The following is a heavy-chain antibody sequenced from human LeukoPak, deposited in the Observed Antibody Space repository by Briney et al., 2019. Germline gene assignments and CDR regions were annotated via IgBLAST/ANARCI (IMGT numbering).Heavy chain of an antibody. V-gene: IGHV1-69*05. CDR1: GGTFSSYS. J-gene: IGHJ4*02. D-gene: IGHD6-13*01. CDR2: IITIFGTA. CDR3: ARDCLAYSSSCSLFY. Sequence: GASVKVSCKASGGTFSSYSMSWVRQAPGQGLEWMGGIITIFGTANYAQKFQGRVTITTDESTSTAYMELSSLRSEDTAVYYCARDCLAYSSSCSLFYWGQGTLVTVSS.